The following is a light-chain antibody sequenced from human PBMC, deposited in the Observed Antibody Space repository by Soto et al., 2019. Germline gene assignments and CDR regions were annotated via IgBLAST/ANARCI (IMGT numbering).Light chain of an antibody. CDR3: SSYTGSSTRYV. CDR1: TSDTHDFNT. CDR2: EVS. J-gene: IGLJ1*01. V-gene: IGLV2-14*01. Sequence: QSALTQPASVSGSPGQSITISCSGRTSDTHDFNTISWFRHDPGKAPKLILYEVSNRPSGVSNRFSGSKSGNTASLTISGLQAEDESDYYCSSYTGSSTRYVFGTGTKVTVL.